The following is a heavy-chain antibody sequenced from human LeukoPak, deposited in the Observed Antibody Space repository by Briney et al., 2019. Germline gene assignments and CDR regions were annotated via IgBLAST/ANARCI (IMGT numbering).Heavy chain of an antibody. CDR1: GGSISSYY. CDR2: IYYSGST. J-gene: IGHJ6*03. D-gene: IGHD6-6*01. Sequence: SETLSLTCTVSGGSISSYYWSWIRQPPGKGLEWIGYIYYSGSTNYNPSLKSRVTISVDTSKNQVSLKLRSVTAADTAVYHCARDWSSSSYTYYYYMDVWGKGTTVTVSS. V-gene: IGHV4-59*12. CDR3: ARDWSSSSYTYYYYMDV.